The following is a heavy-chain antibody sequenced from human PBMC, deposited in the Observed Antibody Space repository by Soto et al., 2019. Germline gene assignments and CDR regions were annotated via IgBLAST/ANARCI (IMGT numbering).Heavy chain of an antibody. Sequence: PSETLSLTCTVSGGSISSSSYYWGWIRQPPGKGLEWIGSIYYSGSTYYNPSLKSRVTISVDTSKNQFSLKLSSVTAADTAVYYCARHLRPGEWGPYFDYWGQGTLVTVSS. D-gene: IGHD3-16*01. CDR2: IYYSGST. CDR3: ARHLRPGEWGPYFDY. V-gene: IGHV4-39*01. CDR1: GGSISSSSYY. J-gene: IGHJ4*02.